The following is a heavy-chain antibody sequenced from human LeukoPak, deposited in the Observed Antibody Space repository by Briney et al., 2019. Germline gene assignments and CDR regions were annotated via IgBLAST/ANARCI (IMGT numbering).Heavy chain of an antibody. Sequence: KPSETLSLTCAVYGGSFSGYYWSWIRQPPGKGLEWIGEINHSGSTNYNPSLKSRVTISVDTSKNQFSLKLSSVTAADTAVYYCARPGYSSGWYRVDYWGQGTLVTVSS. J-gene: IGHJ4*02. V-gene: IGHV4-34*01. CDR2: INHSGST. CDR1: GGSFSGYY. CDR3: ARPGYSSGWYRVDY. D-gene: IGHD6-19*01.